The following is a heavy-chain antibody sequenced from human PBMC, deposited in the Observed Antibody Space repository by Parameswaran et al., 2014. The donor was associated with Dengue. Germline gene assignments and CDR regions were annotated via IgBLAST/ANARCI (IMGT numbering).Heavy chain of an antibody. Sequence: VRQAPGKGLEWVGFIRSKAYGGTTEYAASVKGRFTISRDDSKSIAYLQMNSLKTEDTAVYYCTRRSGSYSIRYYYYGMDVWGQGTTVTVSS. CDR3: TRRSGSYSIRYYYYGMDV. V-gene: IGHV3-49*02. J-gene: IGHJ6*02. CDR2: IRSKAYGGTT. D-gene: IGHD1-26*01.